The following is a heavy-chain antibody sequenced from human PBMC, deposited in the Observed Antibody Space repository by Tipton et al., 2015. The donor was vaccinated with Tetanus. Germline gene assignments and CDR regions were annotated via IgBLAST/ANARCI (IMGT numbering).Heavy chain of an antibody. CDR2: MSYDGTNE. J-gene: IGHJ1*01. CDR1: RFTFSSYA. Sequence: SLRLSCVGSRFTFSSYAFTWVRQTPGKGLEGVAIMSYDGTNEYYAKSVKGRFTISRDNFKNTLFLQMNSLRAEDTAVYYCARETSLTTSYWGQGTLVTVSS. CDR3: ARETSLTTSY. V-gene: IGHV3-30-3*01. D-gene: IGHD4-17*01.